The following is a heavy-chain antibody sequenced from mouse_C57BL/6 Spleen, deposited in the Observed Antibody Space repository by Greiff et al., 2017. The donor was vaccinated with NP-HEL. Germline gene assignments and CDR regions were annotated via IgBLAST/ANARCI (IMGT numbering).Heavy chain of an antibody. J-gene: IGHJ3*01. CDR3: ARDDGYPFAY. CDR2: INPGSSGT. CDR1: GYAFTNYL. Sequence: VQLQQSGAELVRPGTSVKVSCKASGYAFTNYLIEWVKQRPGQGLEWIGVINPGSSGTNYNEKFKGKATLTADKSSSTAYMQLSSLTSEDSAVYFCARDDGYPFAYWGQGTLVTVSA. V-gene: IGHV1-54*01. D-gene: IGHD2-3*01.